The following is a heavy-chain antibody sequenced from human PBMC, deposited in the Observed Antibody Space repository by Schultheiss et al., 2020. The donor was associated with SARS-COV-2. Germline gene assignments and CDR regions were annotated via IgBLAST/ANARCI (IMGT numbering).Heavy chain of an antibody. J-gene: IGHJ3*02. CDR1: GFTFSSYA. Sequence: GGSLRLSCAASGFTFSSYAMSWVRQAPGKGLEWVSAISGSGGGTYYADSVKGRFTISRDISKNTLYLQMNSLRAEDTAVYYCASINWDDVFDIWGQGTMVTVSS. D-gene: IGHD1-1*01. CDR3: ASINWDDVFDI. V-gene: IGHV3-23*01. CDR2: ISGSGGGT.